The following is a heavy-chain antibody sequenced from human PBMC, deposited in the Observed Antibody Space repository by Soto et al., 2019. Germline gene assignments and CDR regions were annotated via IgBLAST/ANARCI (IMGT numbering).Heavy chain of an antibody. CDR3: AKGTYEYSSSERDYYGMDV. V-gene: IGHV3-23*01. Sequence: HPGGSLRLSCAASGFTFSSYAMSWVRQAPGKGLEWVSAISGSGGSTYYADSVKGRFTISRDNSKNTLYLQMNSLRAEDTAVYYCAKGTYEYSSSERDYYGMDVWGQGTTVTVSS. J-gene: IGHJ6*02. D-gene: IGHD6-6*01. CDR1: GFTFSSYA. CDR2: ISGSGGST.